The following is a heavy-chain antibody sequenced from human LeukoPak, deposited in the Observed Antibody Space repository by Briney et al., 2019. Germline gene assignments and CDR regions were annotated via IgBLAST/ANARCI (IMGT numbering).Heavy chain of an antibody. CDR1: GFIFSTYW. J-gene: IGHJ4*02. D-gene: IGHD6-13*01. CDR2: IKQDGSEK. Sequence: PGGSLRLSCAASGFIFSTYWMSWVRQAPGKGLEWVANIKQDGSEKYYVDSVKGRFTISRDNTKNSAYLQMTNLRAEDTAVYYCARDLSGSSSWVRFDYWGQGTLVTVSS. V-gene: IGHV3-7*01. CDR3: ARDLSGSSSWVRFDY.